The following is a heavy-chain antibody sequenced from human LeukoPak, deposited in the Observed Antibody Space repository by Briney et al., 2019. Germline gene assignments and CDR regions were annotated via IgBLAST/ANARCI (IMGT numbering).Heavy chain of an antibody. D-gene: IGHD3-22*01. CDR1: GGSISSSSYY. CDR2: IYYSGST. CDR3: ANYQRIPPYYYDSSGYPHY. J-gene: IGHJ4*02. V-gene: IGHV4-39*06. Sequence: SETLSLTCTVSGGSISSSSYYWGWIRQPPGKGLEWIVCIYYSGSTYYNPSLKSRFTITVDTSKNQFLLKLSAVTAADTVVYYRANYQRIPPYYYDSSGYPHYWGQGTLVTVSS.